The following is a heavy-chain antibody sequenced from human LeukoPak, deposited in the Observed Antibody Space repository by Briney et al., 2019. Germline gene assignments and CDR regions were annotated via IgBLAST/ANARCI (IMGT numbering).Heavy chain of an antibody. CDR3: ARADHYYYYYMDV. J-gene: IGHJ6*03. V-gene: IGHV3-48*01. CDR2: ISSSSSTI. Sequence: GGSLRLPCAASGFTFSSYSMNWVRQAPGKGLEWVSYISSSSSTIYYADSVKGRFTISRDNAKNSLYLQMNSLRAEDTAVYYCARADHYYYYYMDVWGKGTTVTISS. CDR1: GFTFSSYS.